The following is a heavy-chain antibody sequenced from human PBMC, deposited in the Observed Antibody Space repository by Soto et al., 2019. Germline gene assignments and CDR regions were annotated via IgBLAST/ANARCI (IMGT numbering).Heavy chain of an antibody. D-gene: IGHD2-15*01. J-gene: IGHJ5*02. V-gene: IGHV4-34*01. CDR2: INHSGST. CDR1: GGSFSGYY. Sequence: SETLSLTCAVYGGSFSGYYWSWIRQPPGKGLEWIGEINHSGSTNYNPSLKSRVTISVDTSKNQFSLKLSSVTAADTAVYYCARGRVVGVLAALYNWFDPGGKETLVPVS. CDR3: ARGRVVGVLAALYNWFDP.